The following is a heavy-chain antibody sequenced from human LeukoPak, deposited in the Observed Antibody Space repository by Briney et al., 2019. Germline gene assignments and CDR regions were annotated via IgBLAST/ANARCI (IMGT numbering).Heavy chain of an antibody. CDR3: ARVSWGRYDSSGGDAFDI. CDR1: GGSISSGGYY. CDR2: IYYSGST. V-gene: IGHV4-31*03. J-gene: IGHJ3*02. D-gene: IGHD3-22*01. Sequence: NPSQTLSLTCTVSGGSISSGGYYWSWIRQHPGKGLEWIGYIYYSGSTNYNPSLKSRVTMSVDTSKNQFSLKLSSVTAADTAVYYCARVSWGRYDSSGGDAFDIWGQGTMVTVSS.